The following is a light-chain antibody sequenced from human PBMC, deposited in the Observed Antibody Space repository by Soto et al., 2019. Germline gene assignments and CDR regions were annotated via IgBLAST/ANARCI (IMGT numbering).Light chain of an antibody. Sequence: EIVLTQSPATLSLSPGERATLSCRASQSVSSYLAWYQQKPGQAPRLLIYDASNRATGIPARFSGSGSGTDFTLTISILEPEDFAVYYCQQRSNWITFGQGTQLEIK. CDR1: QSVSSY. CDR2: DAS. V-gene: IGKV3-11*01. CDR3: QQRSNWIT. J-gene: IGKJ5*01.